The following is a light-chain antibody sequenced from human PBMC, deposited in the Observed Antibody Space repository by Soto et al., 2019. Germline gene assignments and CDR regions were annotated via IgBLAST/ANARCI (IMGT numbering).Light chain of an antibody. CDR3: SSYTSRSTPYV. J-gene: IGLJ1*01. CDR2: QVN. V-gene: IGLV2-14*01. Sequence: QSVLTQPASVSGSPGQSITISCTGTSSDVGGYNYVSWFQQHPGKAPKLMIYQVNNRPSGVSNRFSGSKSGNTASLTISGLQAEDEADYYCSSYTSRSTPYVFGTGTKLTVL. CDR1: SSDVGGYNY.